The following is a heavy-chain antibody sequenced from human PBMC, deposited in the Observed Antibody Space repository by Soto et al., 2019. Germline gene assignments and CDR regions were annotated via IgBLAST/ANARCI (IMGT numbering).Heavy chain of an antibody. D-gene: IGHD3-9*01. V-gene: IGHV3-23*01. Sequence: GGSLRLSCAASGFTFSSYAMSWVRQAPGKGLEWVSIISDSGGITYYVDSVKGRFTISRDNTKNTLYLQMNSLRADDTAVYYCAKAPSRYDILSDYSDYWGQGTLVTVSS. CDR2: ISDSGGIT. CDR1: GFTFSSYA. J-gene: IGHJ4*02. CDR3: AKAPSRYDILSDYSDY.